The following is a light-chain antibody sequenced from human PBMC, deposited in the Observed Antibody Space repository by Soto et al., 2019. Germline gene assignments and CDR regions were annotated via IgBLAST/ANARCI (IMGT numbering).Light chain of an antibody. CDR2: DDS. CDR1: NIGRKS. V-gene: IGLV3-21*02. J-gene: IGLJ3*02. CDR3: QIWDSDSDHWV. Sequence: SYELTQPPSVSVAPGQTARITCGGDNIGRKSVHWYQQKPGQAPVRAVYDDSDRPSGIPERFSGSNSGNTATLTISRVEAGDEADYYCQIWDSDSDHWVFGGGTKVTVL.